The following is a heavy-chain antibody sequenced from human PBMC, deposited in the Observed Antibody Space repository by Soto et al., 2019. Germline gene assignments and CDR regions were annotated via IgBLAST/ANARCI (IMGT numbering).Heavy chain of an antibody. CDR2: ISYDGSNK. D-gene: IGHD3-22*01. Sequence: PGGSLRLSCAASGFTFSSYGMHWVRQAPGKGLEWVAVISYDGSNKYYADSVKGRFTISRDNSKNTLYLQMNSLRAEDTAVYYCATMIVVVTPPPHAFDIWGQGTMVTVS. CDR1: GFTFSSYG. CDR3: ATMIVVVTPPPHAFDI. V-gene: IGHV3-30*03. J-gene: IGHJ3*02.